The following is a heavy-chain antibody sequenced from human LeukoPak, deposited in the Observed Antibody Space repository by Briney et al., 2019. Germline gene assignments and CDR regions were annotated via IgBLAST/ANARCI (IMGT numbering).Heavy chain of an antibody. CDR2: ISSSSSYI. CDR3: AELGITMIGGV. Sequence: GGSLRLSCAASGFTFSTYSMNWVRQAPGKGLEWVSSISSSSSYIYYADSVKGRFTISRDNAKNSLYLQMNSLRAEDTAVYYCAELGITMIGGVWGKGTTVTISS. D-gene: IGHD3-10*02. CDR1: GFTFSTYS. J-gene: IGHJ6*04. V-gene: IGHV3-21*01.